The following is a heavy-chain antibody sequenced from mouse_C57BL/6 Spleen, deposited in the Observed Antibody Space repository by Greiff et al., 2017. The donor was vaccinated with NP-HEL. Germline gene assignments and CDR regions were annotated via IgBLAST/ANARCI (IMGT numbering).Heavy chain of an antibody. D-gene: IGHD2-4*01. J-gene: IGHJ3*01. CDR1: GYTFTSYG. Sequence: QVQLQQSGAELARPGASVKLSCKASGYTFTSYGISWVKQRTGQGLEWIGEIYPRSGNTYYNEKFKGKATLTADKSSSTAYMELRSLTSEDSAVYFCARVGLEAAYWGQGTLVTVSA. CDR3: ARVGLEAAY. CDR2: IYPRSGNT. V-gene: IGHV1-81*01.